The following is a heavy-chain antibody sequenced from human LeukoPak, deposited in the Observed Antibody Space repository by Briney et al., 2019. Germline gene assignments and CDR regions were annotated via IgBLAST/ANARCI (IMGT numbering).Heavy chain of an antibody. CDR1: GGSISSYY. CDR2: IYYSGST. J-gene: IGHJ6*02. Sequence: PSETLSLTCTVSGGSISSYYWSWIRQPPGKGLEWIGYIYYSGSTNYNPSLKSRVTISVDTSKNQFSLKLSSVTAADTAAYYCARDSGIAAAGRVKDYYYYGMDVWGQGTTVTVSS. CDR3: ARDSGIAAAGRVKDYYYYGMDV. D-gene: IGHD6-13*01. V-gene: IGHV4-59*01.